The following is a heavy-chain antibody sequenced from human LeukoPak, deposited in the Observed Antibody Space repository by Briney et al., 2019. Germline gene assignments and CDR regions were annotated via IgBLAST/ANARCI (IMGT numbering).Heavy chain of an antibody. V-gene: IGHV4-59*01. CDR2: IYYSGST. CDR3: ARAESCGGDCYLIDY. Sequence: SETLSLTCTVSGGSISSYYWSWIRQPPGKGLEWIGYIYYSGSTNYNPSLKSRVTISVGTSKNQFSLKLSSVTAADTAVYYCARAESCGGDCYLIDYWGQGTLVTVSS. J-gene: IGHJ4*02. D-gene: IGHD2-21*02. CDR1: GGSISSYY.